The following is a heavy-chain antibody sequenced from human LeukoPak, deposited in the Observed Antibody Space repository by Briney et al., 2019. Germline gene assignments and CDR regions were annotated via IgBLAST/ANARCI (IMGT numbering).Heavy chain of an antibody. V-gene: IGHV3-23*01. CDR3: ARDRTYFGYFDY. D-gene: IGHD3-9*01. CDR2: IGGGGEST. CDR1: GFTFSSYA. J-gene: IGHJ4*02. Sequence: GGSLRLSCAASGFTFSSYAMSWVRQAPGKGLEWVSTIGGGGESTYSADSVKGRFTISRDNSKNTMYLQMNSLRAEDTAVYYCARDRTYFGYFDYWGQGTLVTVSS.